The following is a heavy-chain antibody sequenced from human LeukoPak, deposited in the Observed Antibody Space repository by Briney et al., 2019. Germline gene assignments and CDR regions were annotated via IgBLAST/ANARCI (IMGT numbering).Heavy chain of an antibody. D-gene: IGHD6-13*01. CDR1: GDTFTGYY. Sequence: ASAKVSCKASGDTFTGYYMHGVRQAPGQWLEWMGRINPNSGGTNYAQRFQGRVTMTRDTSISTAYMELSSLRSEDTAVYYCARGLYSSSWYFEVSGNWFDPWGQGTLVTVSS. CDR2: INPNSGGT. J-gene: IGHJ5*02. CDR3: ARGLYSSSWYFEVSGNWFDP. V-gene: IGHV1-2*06.